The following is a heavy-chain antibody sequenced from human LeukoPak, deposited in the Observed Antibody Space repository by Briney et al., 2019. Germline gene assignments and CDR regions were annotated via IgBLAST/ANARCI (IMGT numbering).Heavy chain of an antibody. J-gene: IGHJ4*02. CDR3: ARYLHEGGSSFDC. D-gene: IGHD2-15*01. V-gene: IGHV3-48*03. CDR1: GFMFSSYE. Sequence: GGSLRLSCAASGFMFSSYEMNWVRQAPGKGLEWASYISTSGSDIYYADSVKGRFTISRDNAKNSLYLQMNSLRAEDTALYYCARYLHEGGSSFDCWGQGTLVAVSS. CDR2: ISTSGSDI.